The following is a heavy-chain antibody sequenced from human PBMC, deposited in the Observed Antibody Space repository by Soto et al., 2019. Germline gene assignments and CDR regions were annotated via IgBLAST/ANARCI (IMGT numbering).Heavy chain of an antibody. D-gene: IGHD3-10*01. Sequence: SVKVSCKASGCTFGNYGISWLRQAPGQGLEWMGGTIPIFDTPHYAQKFRDRVTITADATSTAYMELTSLTSEDTATYYCARDREDGSGTKYNWFDSWGQGTLVTVSS. CDR3: ARDREDGSGTKYNWFDS. CDR1: GCTFGNYG. CDR2: TIPIFDTP. J-gene: IGHJ5*01. V-gene: IGHV1-69*13.